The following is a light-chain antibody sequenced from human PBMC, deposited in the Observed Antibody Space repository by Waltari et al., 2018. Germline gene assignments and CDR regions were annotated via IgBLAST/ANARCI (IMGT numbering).Light chain of an antibody. CDR1: RGIDSY. CDR3: QQSYSPPFT. CDR2: DAS. J-gene: IGKJ5*01. V-gene: IGKV1-39*01. Sequence: SLSTSVGDRVTITCRASRGIDSYLNWYQQRPGRAPKLLIYDASTLQREVPTRFSGGGIGTDFTLTINNLQPEDFATYFCQQSYSPPFTFGQGTRLEI.